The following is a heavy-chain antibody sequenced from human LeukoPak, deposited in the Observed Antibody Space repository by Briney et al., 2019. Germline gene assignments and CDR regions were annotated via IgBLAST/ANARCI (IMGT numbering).Heavy chain of an antibody. V-gene: IGHV3-20*04. CDR3: ARDPDLDILTDAPDY. CDR2: INWNGGRT. CDR1: GFTVSSNY. Sequence: GGSLRLSCAASGFTVSSNYMSWVRQAPGKGLEWVSGINWNGGRTGYADSVKGRFTISRGNAKNSLYLQMNSLRAEDTALYYCARDPDLDILTDAPDYWGQGTLVTVSS. D-gene: IGHD3-9*01. J-gene: IGHJ4*02.